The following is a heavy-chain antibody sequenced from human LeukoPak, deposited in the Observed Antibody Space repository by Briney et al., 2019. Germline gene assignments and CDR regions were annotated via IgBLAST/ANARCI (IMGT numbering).Heavy chain of an antibody. V-gene: IGHV3-23*01. CDR3: AKGARYYDSSGEIDY. Sequence: QAGGSLRLSCAASGFTFSSYAMSWVRQAPGKGLEWVSAISGSGGSTYYADSVKGRFTIPRDNSKNTLYLQMNSLRAEDTAVYYCAKGARYYDSSGEIDYWGQGTLVTVSS. CDR2: ISGSGGST. D-gene: IGHD3-22*01. CDR1: GFTFSSYA. J-gene: IGHJ4*02.